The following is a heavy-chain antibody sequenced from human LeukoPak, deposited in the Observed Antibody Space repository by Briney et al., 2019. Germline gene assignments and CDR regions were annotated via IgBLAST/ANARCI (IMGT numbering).Heavy chain of an antibody. Sequence: ASVTVSFKASGYTFTDYYMHWVRQAPGQGLAWMGWINPNSGGTNYAQKFQGRLTMTRDTSISTAYMELSRLRSDDTAVYYCARGIADYDFWSGYYYYFDYWGQGTLVTVSS. CDR2: INPNSGGT. CDR3: ARGIADYDFWSGYYYYFDY. D-gene: IGHD3-3*01. CDR1: GYTFTDYY. V-gene: IGHV1-2*02. J-gene: IGHJ4*02.